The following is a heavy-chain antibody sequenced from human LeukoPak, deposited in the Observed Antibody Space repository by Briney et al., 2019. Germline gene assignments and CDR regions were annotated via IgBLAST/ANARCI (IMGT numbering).Heavy chain of an antibody. CDR3: ARDFSSSSSVYYYYYMDV. CDR2: ISYSGTT. CDR1: GGSISSRPYY. D-gene: IGHD6-6*01. J-gene: IGHJ6*03. V-gene: IGHV4-39*07. Sequence: SETLSLTCTVSGGSISSRPYYWGWVRQSTGKGLEWIVTISYSGTTYYNPSLKSRVTISLDTSKNQFSLKLSSVTAADTAIYYCARDFSSSSSVYYYYYMDVWGKGTTVTVSS.